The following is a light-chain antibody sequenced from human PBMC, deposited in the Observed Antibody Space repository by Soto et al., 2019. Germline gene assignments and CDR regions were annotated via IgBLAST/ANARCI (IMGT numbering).Light chain of an antibody. V-gene: IGKV1-5*03. Sequence: DIQMTQSPSTLSASVGDRVTITCRASQSISSWLAWYQQKPGKAPKPLMYEASNLESGVPSRFSGSGSGTEFTLTISSLQPDDFATYYCQQYHSYWTFGQGTKVEIK. CDR3: QQYHSYWT. CDR1: QSISSW. J-gene: IGKJ1*01. CDR2: EAS.